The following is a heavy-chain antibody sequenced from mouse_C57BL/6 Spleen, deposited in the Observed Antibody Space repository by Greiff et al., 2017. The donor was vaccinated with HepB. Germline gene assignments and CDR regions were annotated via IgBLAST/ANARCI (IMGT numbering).Heavy chain of an antibody. V-gene: IGHV1-15*01. CDR1: GYTFTDYE. CDR3: TRSPLYYYGSSYGYAMDF. D-gene: IGHD1-1*01. J-gene: IGHJ4*01. CDR2: IDPETGGT. Sequence: QVQLQQSGAELVRPGASVTLSCKASGYTFTDYEMHWVKQTPVHGLEWIGAIDPETGGTAYNQKFKGKAILTADKSSSTAYMELRSLTSEDSAVYYCTRSPLYYYGSSYGYAMDFWGQGTSVTVSS.